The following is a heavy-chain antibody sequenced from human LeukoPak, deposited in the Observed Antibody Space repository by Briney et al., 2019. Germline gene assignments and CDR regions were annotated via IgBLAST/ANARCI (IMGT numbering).Heavy chain of an antibody. CDR2: ISAYNGDT. Sequence: GASVKVSCKASGYTFSSYAIAWVRQAPEQGLEFMGWISAYNGDTNYAQSLQARFTMTTDTSTSTAYMELRSLRSDDTAVYYCARALTIAGGWFFDRWGQGTLVTVSS. CDR3: ARALTIAGGWFFDR. D-gene: IGHD6-13*01. J-gene: IGHJ4*02. V-gene: IGHV1-18*01. CDR1: GYTFSSYA.